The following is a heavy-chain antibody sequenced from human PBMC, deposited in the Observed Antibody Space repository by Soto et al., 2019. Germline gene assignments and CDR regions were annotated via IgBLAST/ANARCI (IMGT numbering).Heavy chain of an antibody. CDR1: GFTFRTYG. CDR2: ISSSGSFI. Sequence: GGSLRLSCAAAGFTFRTYGMNWVGRAPGGALKLLASISSSGSFIYYADSVKGPFTISRDDAEKSLYLQMNSLRAEDTALYYCAREPEGIAAALDYWGQGTLVTVSS. CDR3: AREPEGIAAALDY. D-gene: IGHD6-25*01. J-gene: IGHJ4*02. V-gene: IGHV3-21*01.